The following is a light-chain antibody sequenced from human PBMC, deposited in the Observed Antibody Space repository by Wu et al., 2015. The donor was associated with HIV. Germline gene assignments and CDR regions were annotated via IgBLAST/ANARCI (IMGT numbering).Light chain of an antibody. J-gene: IGKJ2*03. Sequence: EIVLTQSPGTLSLSPGERATLSCRASQTITSNYLAWYQQKPGQAPRLLIYGAFTRVTGIPARFSGSGSGTDFTLTISSLQSEDFADYYCQQYNDWPFSFGQGTKLEIK. V-gene: IGKV3-15*01. CDR3: QQYNDWPFS. CDR1: QTITSN. CDR2: GAF.